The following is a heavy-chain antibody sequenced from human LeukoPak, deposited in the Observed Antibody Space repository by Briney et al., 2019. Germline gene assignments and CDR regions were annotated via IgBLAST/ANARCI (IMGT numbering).Heavy chain of an antibody. V-gene: IGHV3-48*04. CDR3: ARVWSSGYTKDY. D-gene: IGHD3-22*01. J-gene: IGHJ4*02. Sequence: GGSLRLSCAASGFTFSSYSTDWVRQAPGKGLEWLSYISSSSSTIYYADSVKGRFTISRDNAKNSVYLQMNSLRAEDTAVYYCARVWSSGYTKDYWGQGTLVTVSS. CDR2: ISSSSSTI. CDR1: GFTFSSYS.